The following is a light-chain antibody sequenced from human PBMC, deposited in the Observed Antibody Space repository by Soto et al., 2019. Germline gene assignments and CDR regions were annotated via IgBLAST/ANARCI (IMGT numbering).Light chain of an antibody. CDR3: LLHNSYPIT. CDR2: AAS. V-gene: IGKV1-17*01. CDR1: QDIAND. J-gene: IGKJ5*01. Sequence: DIQMTQSPSSLSASVGDRVTITCRASQDIANDLGWYQQKPGKVPKRLIYAASSLQSGVPSRFSGSGSVTEFPLPISSLQPEDFATYYCLLHNSYPITFGQGTRLEIK.